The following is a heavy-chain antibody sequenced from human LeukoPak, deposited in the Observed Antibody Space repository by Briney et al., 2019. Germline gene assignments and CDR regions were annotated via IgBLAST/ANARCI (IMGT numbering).Heavy chain of an antibody. CDR3: AAGGDYYYHMDV. Sequence: GGSLRLSCAASGFTFSSYGMSWVRQAPGKGLEWVSALSGSGGSTYYADSVKGRFTISRDNAKNSVYLQMNSLRAEDTAVYHCAAGGDYYYHMDVWGKGTTVTVSS. V-gene: IGHV3-23*01. D-gene: IGHD3-10*01. J-gene: IGHJ6*03. CDR1: GFTFSSYG. CDR2: LSGSGGST.